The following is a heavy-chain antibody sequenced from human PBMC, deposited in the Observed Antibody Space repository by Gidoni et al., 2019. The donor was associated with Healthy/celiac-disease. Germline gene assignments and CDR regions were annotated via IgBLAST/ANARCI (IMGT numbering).Heavy chain of an antibody. CDR1: GGTVSSYA. D-gene: IGHD3-10*01. Sequence: QVQLVQSGAEVKKPGSSVKVSCKASGGTVSSYAISWVRQAPGQGLEWMGRIIPILGIANYAQKFQGRVTIPADKSTSTAYMELSSLISEDTAVYYCSRALSITMVRGAYYYYGMDVWGQGTTVTVSS. V-gene: IGHV1-69*04. CDR2: IIPILGIA. J-gene: IGHJ6*02. CDR3: SRALSITMVRGAYYYYGMDV.